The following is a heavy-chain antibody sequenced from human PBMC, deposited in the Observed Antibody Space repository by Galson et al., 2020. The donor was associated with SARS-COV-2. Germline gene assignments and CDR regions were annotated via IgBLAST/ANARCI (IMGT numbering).Heavy chain of an antibody. CDR1: GGPFNTYY. CDR2: IDHRGVT. J-gene: IGHJ4*02. D-gene: IGHD1-1*01. CDR3: ATPTGRSDF. V-gene: IGHV4-34*01. Sequence: SQTLSLTCAVSGGPFNTYYWSWIRQAPGKGLEWIGEIDHRGVTNYTPSLKSRVTISVDTSKNEFSLKLSSVTAAVTAVYYCATPTGRSDFWGQGTLVSVSS.